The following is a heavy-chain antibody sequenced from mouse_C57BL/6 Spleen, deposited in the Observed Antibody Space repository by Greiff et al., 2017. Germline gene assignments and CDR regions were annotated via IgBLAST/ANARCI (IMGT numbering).Heavy chain of an antibody. CDR1: GYSITSGYY. J-gene: IGHJ2*01. CDR2: ISYDGSN. D-gene: IGHD2-3*01. CDR3: AVIYDGFY. V-gene: IGHV3-6*01. Sequence: EVQLVESGPGLVKPSQSLSLTCSVTGYSITSGYYWNWIRQFPGNKLEWMGYISYDGSNNYNPSLKNRISITRDTSKNQFFLKLNSVTTEDTATYYCAVIYDGFYWGQGTTLTVSS.